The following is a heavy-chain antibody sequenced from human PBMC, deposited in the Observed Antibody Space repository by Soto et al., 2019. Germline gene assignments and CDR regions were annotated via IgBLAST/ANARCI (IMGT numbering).Heavy chain of an antibody. V-gene: IGHV3-43*01. J-gene: IGHJ4*02. D-gene: IGHD2-8*01. CDR1: GFTFHDYA. Sequence: EVQLVEYGGAVVQPGGSLRLSCAASGFTFHDYALNWVRQVPGKGLEWVSLITWTGSITHYAESVTGRFTISRDNNKNYVYLQMNSLTTEDTALYYCSRDGTKYESFVNFFDYWGQGTQVTVSA. CDR2: ITWTGSIT. CDR3: SRDGTKYESFVNFFDY.